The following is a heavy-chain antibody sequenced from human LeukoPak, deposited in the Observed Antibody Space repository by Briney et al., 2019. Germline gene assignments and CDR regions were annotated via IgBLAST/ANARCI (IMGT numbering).Heavy chain of an antibody. V-gene: IGHV1-2*06. CDR3: ARDVSSTSNWEFDY. D-gene: IGHD1-26*01. CDR2: INAKSGGT. Sequence: ASVKVSCKTSGYTFADYFIHWVRQAPGQGLEWMGRINAKSGGTEYEQKFQGRVTMTRDTSISTAYVEVNWLTSDDTAIYYCARDVSSTSNWEFDYWGQGTLVTVSS. CDR1: GYTFADYF. J-gene: IGHJ4*02.